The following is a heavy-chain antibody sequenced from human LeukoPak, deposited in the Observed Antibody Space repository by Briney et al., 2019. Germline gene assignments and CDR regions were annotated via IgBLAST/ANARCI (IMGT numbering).Heavy chain of an antibody. CDR2: IIPIFGTA. CDR3: ARSFGIAAAGLDY. Sequence: SVKVSCKPSGGTFSSYAISWVRQAPGQGLEWMGGIIPIFGTANYAQKFQGRVTITADKSTSTAYMELSSLRSEDTAVYYCARSFGIAAAGLDYWGQGTLVTVSS. J-gene: IGHJ4*02. CDR1: GGTFSSYA. D-gene: IGHD6-13*01. V-gene: IGHV1-69*06.